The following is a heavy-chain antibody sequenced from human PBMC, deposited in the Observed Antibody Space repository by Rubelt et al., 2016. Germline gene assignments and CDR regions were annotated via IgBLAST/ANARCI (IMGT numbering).Heavy chain of an antibody. CDR1: GDSISSGYY. J-gene: IGHJ4*02. CDR3: ARGLSIVGATGDY. V-gene: IGHV4-38-2*02. D-gene: IGHD1-26*01. Sequence: QVQLQESGPGLVKPSETLSLTCTVSGDSISSGYYWGWIRQPPGRGLEWIASIWHTGSTYYNPSLKSRVTISGDTSDNQFSRGLNSMTAADTALYYCARGLSIVGATGDYWGQGNLVTVSS. CDR2: IWHTGST.